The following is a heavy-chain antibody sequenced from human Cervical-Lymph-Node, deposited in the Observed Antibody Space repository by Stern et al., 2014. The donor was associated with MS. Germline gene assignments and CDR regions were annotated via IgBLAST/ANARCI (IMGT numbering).Heavy chain of an antibody. D-gene: IGHD1-26*01. CDR3: ATGILGATPLFAH. V-gene: IGHV1-58*01. J-gene: IGHJ4*02. CDR1: GFTFNNSA. CDR2: IVVGSGNT. Sequence: QLGQSGPEVRKPGTSVKVSCTASGFTFNNSAVQWVRQARGQRLEGIGWIVVGSGNTIYAQQFQERVTISRDMSTNTAYMALSSLRSEDTAVYYCATGILGATPLFAHWGQGSLVTVSS.